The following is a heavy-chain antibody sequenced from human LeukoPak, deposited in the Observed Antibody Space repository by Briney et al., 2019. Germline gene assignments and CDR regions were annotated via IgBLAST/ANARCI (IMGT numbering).Heavy chain of an antibody. CDR3: AKDMGAVAARFDY. CDR2: ISWNSGSI. D-gene: IGHD2-15*01. Sequence: GRSLRLSCAASGFTFDDYAMHWVRQAPGKGLEWVSGISWNSGSIGYADSVKGRFTISRDNAKNSLYLQMNSLRAEDMALYYCAKDMGAVAARFDYWGQGTLVTVSS. J-gene: IGHJ4*02. V-gene: IGHV3-9*03. CDR1: GFTFDDYA.